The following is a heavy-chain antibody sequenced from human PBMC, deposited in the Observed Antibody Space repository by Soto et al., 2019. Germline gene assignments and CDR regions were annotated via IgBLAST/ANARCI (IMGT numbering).Heavy chain of an antibody. J-gene: IGHJ4*02. V-gene: IGHV1-18*01. D-gene: IGHD3-10*01. Sequence: ASVKVSCKASGYTFTSYAMHWVRQAPGQRLEWMGWISAYNGNTNYAQKLQGRVTMTTDTSTSTAYMELRSLRSDDTAVYYCAREHYYGAGHWYWGQGRLVTVSP. CDR1: GYTFTSYA. CDR2: ISAYNGNT. CDR3: AREHYYGAGHWY.